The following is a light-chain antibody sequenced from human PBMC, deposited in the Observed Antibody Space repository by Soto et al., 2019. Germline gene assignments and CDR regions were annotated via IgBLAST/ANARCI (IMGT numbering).Light chain of an antibody. CDR3: PQRSNWPPA. V-gene: IGKV1D-13*01. CDR1: QSIRRS. CDR2: DAS. Sequence: IQMTQPPSSLSASVADRVTITCRASQSIRRSLNWYQQKPGRAPKFLIYDASSLESGVPSRFSGSGSGTDLTLTISSLEPEDFAVYYCPQRSNWPPAFGGGTKVDIK. J-gene: IGKJ4*01.